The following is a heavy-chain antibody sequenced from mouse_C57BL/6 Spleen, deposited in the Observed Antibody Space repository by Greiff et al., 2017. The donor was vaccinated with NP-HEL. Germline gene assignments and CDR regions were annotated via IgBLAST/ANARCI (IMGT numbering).Heavy chain of an antibody. V-gene: IGHV1-55*01. CDR3: ARFTTVVPFDY. CDR2: IYPGSGST. J-gene: IGHJ2*01. CDR1: GYTFTSYW. Sequence: QVQLKESGAELVKPGASVKMSCKASGYTFTSYWITWVKQRPGQGLEWIGDIYPGSGSTNYNEKFKSKATLTVDTSSSTAYMQLSSLTSEDSAVYYCARFTTVVPFDYWGQGTTLTVSS. D-gene: IGHD1-1*01.